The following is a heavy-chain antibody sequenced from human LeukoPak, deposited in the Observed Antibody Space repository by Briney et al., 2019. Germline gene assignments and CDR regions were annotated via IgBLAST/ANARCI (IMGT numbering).Heavy chain of an antibody. J-gene: IGHJ6*03. D-gene: IGHD6-19*01. CDR3: ARVRDSSGWYRVHYYYMDV. Sequence: GGSLRLSCAPSGFTASSNYMSWVRQAPGKGLEWVSFFFSGGSTYYADSVKGRITISRDNSKNTLYLQMNSLRAEDTAVYYCARVRDSSGWYRVHYYYMDVWGKGTTVTVPS. CDR2: FFSGGST. CDR1: GFTASSNY. V-gene: IGHV3-53*01.